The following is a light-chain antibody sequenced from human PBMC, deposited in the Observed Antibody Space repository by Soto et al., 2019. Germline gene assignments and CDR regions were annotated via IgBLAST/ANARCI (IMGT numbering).Light chain of an antibody. V-gene: IGLV1-36*01. CDR3: EAWDDSLDGPV. CDR2: YDD. Sequence: QSVLTQPPSVSGAPRQKVTISCSGSNSNIGNNAVNWYQQFAGKAPKLVMYYDDLLPLGVSDRFSGSKSGTSASLAISGLQSEDEATYYCEAWDDSLDGPVFGGGTKVTVL. J-gene: IGLJ3*02. CDR1: NSNIGNNA.